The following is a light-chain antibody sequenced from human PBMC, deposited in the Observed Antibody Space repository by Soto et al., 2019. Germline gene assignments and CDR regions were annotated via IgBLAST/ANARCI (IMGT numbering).Light chain of an antibody. CDR1: QSISTF. CDR3: QQSYSTPHFT. V-gene: IGKV1-39*01. Sequence: DIKMTQSPSSLSASIGDRVTMTCRASQSISTFLNWYRQRPGKAPELLIYSASILQTVVPARFSGSATGTDFTLIISSLHLEDVGTYFCQQSYSTPHFTFGPGTKVDLK. CDR2: SAS. J-gene: IGKJ3*01.